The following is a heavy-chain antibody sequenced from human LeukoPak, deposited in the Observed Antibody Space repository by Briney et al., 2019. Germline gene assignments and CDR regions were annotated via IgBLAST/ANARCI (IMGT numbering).Heavy chain of an antibody. V-gene: IGHV3-23*01. J-gene: IGHJ6*02. CDR1: GFTFSSYA. D-gene: IGHD2-15*01. CDR2: ISGSGGST. CDR3: AKGDRYCSGGSCPYYYYYYGMDV. Sequence: GGSLRLSCAASGFTFSSYAMSWVRQAPGKGLEWVSAISGSGGSTYYADSVKGRFTISRDNSKNTPYLQMNSLRAEDTAVYYCAKGDRYCSGGSCPYYYYYYGMDVWGQGTTVTVSS.